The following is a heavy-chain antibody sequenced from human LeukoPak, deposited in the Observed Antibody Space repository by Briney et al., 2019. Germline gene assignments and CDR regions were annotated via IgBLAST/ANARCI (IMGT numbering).Heavy chain of an antibody. CDR1: GFTVSSNE. D-gene: IGHD3-10*01. CDR2: IKQDGSEK. Sequence: GGSLRLSCAASGFTVSSNEMSWVRQAPGKGLEWVANIKQDGSEKYYVDSVKGRFTISRDNSKNTLYLQMNSLRAEDTAVYYCARLLSILWFGESDYWGQGTLVTVSS. J-gene: IGHJ4*02. CDR3: ARLLSILWFGESDY. V-gene: IGHV3-7*01.